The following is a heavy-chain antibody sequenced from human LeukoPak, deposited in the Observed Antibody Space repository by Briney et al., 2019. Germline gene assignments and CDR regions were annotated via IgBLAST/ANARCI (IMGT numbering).Heavy chain of an antibody. CDR2: MNPNSVNT. CDR3: VRVKTNVVFDP. V-gene: IGHV1-8*01. D-gene: IGHD2-15*01. J-gene: IGHJ5*02. Sequence: ASVKVSCKASGYTFSNYDINWVRQATGQGLEWIGYMNPNSVNTGYAQKFQGRVSMTRNISISTAYLELGSLRSEDTAVYYCVRVKTNVVFDPWGQGTLVTVSS. CDR1: GYTFSNYD.